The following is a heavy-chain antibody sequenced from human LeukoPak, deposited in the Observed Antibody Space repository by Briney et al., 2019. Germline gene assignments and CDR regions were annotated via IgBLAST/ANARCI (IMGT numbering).Heavy chain of an antibody. CDR2: INAGNGNT. CDR1: GYTFTSYA. V-gene: IGHV1-3*01. Sequence: ASVKVSCTASGYTFTSYAMHWVRQAPGQRLEWMGWINAGNGNTKYSQKFQGRVTITRDTSASTAYMELSSLRSEDTAVYYCARGSSGWLFDYWGQGTLVTVSS. CDR3: ARGSSGWLFDY. J-gene: IGHJ4*02. D-gene: IGHD6-19*01.